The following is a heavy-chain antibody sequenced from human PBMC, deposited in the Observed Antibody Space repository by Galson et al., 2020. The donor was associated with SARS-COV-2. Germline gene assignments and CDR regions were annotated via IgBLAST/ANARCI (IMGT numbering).Heavy chain of an antibody. CDR1: GFSLSTSGVG. J-gene: IGHJ4*02. CDR3: AHRPVGIAAAGFDY. Sequence: SGPTLVKPTQTLTLTCTFSGFSLSTSGVGVGWIRQPPGKALEWLALIYWDDDKRYSPSLKSRLTITKDTSKNQVVLTMTNMDPVDTATYYCAHRPVGIAAAGFDYWGQGTLVTVSS. D-gene: IGHD6-13*01. CDR2: IYWDDDK. V-gene: IGHV2-5*02.